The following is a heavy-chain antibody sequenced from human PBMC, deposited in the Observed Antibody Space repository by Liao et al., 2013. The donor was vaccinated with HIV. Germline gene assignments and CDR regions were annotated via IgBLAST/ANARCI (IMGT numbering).Heavy chain of an antibody. CDR1: GGSISSGSYY. CDR2: IYTSGST. Sequence: QVQLQESGPGLVKPSQTLSLTCTVSGGSISSGSYYWSWIRQPAGKGLEWIGRIYTSGSTNYNPSLKSRVTISVDTSKNQFSLKLSSVTAADTAVYYCARGRGYTYGRRFDVWGQGDNGHRLF. V-gene: IGHV4-61*02. CDR3: ARGRGYTYGRRFDV. D-gene: IGHD5-18*01. J-gene: IGHJ3*01.